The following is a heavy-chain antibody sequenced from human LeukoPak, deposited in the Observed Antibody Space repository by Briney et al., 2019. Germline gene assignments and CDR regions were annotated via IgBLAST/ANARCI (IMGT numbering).Heavy chain of an antibody. CDR3: ARRKFSGSYSSYYYYYYMDV. CDR2: IKQAGSEK. Sequence: QPGGSLRLSCAASGFTFSSYWMSCVRQAPGKGLEWVANIKQAGSEKYYVDSVKGRFTISRDNAKNSLYLQMNSLRAEDTAVYYCARRKFSGSYSSYYYYYYMDVWGKGTTVTVSS. J-gene: IGHJ6*03. D-gene: IGHD1-26*01. CDR1: GFTFSSYW. V-gene: IGHV3-7*01.